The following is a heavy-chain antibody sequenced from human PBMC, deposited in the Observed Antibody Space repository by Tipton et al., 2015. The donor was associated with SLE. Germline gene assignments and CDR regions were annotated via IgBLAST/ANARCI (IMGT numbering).Heavy chain of an antibody. Sequence: TLSLTCTVSGGSISTYYWNWIRQPPGKRLEWIGYIFYSGTTNYNPSLKSRVTISLDTSKNQFSLQLTSVTAADTAVYYCARESRFNDYGDYGTFFDYWGQGTLVTVSS. CDR3: ARESRFNDYGDYGTFFDY. V-gene: IGHV4-59*01. J-gene: IGHJ4*02. D-gene: IGHD4-17*01. CDR1: GGSISTYY. CDR2: IFYSGTT.